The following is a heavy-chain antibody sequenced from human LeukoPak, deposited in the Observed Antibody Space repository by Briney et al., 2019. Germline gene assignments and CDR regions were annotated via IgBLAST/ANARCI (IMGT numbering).Heavy chain of an antibody. CDR2: INPNSGGT. D-gene: IGHD3-16*01. V-gene: IGHV1-2*02. CDR1: GYTFTGYY. CDR3: ARNDYVWGSSPDY. Sequence: VASVKVSCKASGYTFTGYYMHWVRQAPGQGLEWMGWINPNSGGTNYAQKFQGRVTMTRDTSISTAYMELSRLRSDDTAVYYCARNDYVWGSSPDYWGQGTLVTVSS. J-gene: IGHJ4*02.